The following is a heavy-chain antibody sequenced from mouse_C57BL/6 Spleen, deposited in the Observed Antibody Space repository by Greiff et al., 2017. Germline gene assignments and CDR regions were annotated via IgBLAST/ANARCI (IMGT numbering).Heavy chain of an antibody. CDR1: GYTFTSYW. J-gene: IGHJ4*01. V-gene: IGHV1-5*01. Sequence: EVQLQQSGTVLARPGASVKMSCKTSGYTFTSYWMHWVKQRPGQGLEWIGVIYPGNSDTSYNQKIKGKAKLTAVTSASTAYMELSSLTNEDSAVYYCTRTPEAAMYYWGQGTTVTVSS. CDR3: TRTPEAAMYY. CDR2: IYPGNSDT.